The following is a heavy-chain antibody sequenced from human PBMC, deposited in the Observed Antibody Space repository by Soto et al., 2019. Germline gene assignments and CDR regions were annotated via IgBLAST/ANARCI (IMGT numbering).Heavy chain of an antibody. J-gene: IGHJ4*02. Sequence: ASVKVSCKASGYMFISYGVNWVRQAPGQGLEWMGWISAYNGNTKYAQNLQGRVTMTTDTSTSTAYMEMRSLRSDDTAVYYCVRDLDGSGSYYTDYWGPGTLVTVSS. V-gene: IGHV1-18*01. CDR3: VRDLDGSGSYYTDY. CDR1: GYMFISYG. CDR2: ISAYNGNT. D-gene: IGHD3-10*01.